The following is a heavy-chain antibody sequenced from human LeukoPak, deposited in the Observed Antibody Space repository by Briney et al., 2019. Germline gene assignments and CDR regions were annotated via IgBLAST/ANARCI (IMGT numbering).Heavy chain of an antibody. CDR2: IYYSGST. Sequence: PSETLSLTCTVSGGSISSYHWSWIRQPPGKGLEWIGYIYYSGSTNYNPSLKSRVTISVDTSKNQFSLKLSSVTAADTAVYYCARGHYDFWSGYYSPLYFDYWGQGTLVTVSS. V-gene: IGHV4-59*01. CDR1: GGSISSYH. CDR3: ARGHYDFWSGYYSPLYFDY. D-gene: IGHD3-3*01. J-gene: IGHJ4*02.